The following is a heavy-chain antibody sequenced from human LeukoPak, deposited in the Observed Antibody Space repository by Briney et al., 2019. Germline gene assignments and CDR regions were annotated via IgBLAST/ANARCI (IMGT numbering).Heavy chain of an antibody. CDR2: IYHSGST. D-gene: IGHD4-17*01. CDR3: ARGDDYDVNGMDV. Sequence: SETLSLTCTVSGGSISSYYWSWIRQPPGKGLEWIGYIYHSGSTYYNPSLKSRVTISVDRSKNQFSLKLSSVTAADTAVYYCARGDDYDVNGMDVWGQGTTVTVSS. V-gene: IGHV4-59*12. CDR1: GGSISSYY. J-gene: IGHJ6*02.